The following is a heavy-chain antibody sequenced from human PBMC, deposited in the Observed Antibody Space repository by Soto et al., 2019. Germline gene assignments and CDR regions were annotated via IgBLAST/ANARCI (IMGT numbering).Heavy chain of an antibody. V-gene: IGHV3-30-3*01. CDR2: ISLDGSSQ. CDR1: GFSFRNYA. Sequence: GGSLRLSCAGSGFSFRNYAIHWVRQAPGKGLEWVTVISLDGSSQDYADSVKGRFTISRDNSKNSLYLQMNSLRAEDTALYYCAKDMDLAVAGNFDYWGQGTLVTVPQ. J-gene: IGHJ4*02. D-gene: IGHD6-19*01. CDR3: AKDMDLAVAGNFDY.